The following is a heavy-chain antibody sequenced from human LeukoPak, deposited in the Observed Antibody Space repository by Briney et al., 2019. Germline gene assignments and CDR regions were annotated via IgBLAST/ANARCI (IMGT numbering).Heavy chain of an antibody. V-gene: IGHV1-2*02. Sequence: ASVKVSCNASGYTFTGYYIHWVRQAPGQGLEWMGWINLNSGGTNYAQKFQGRVTMTRDTSISTAYMELSRLRSDDTAVYYCASGFGGYRFDYWGQGTLVTVSS. CDR1: GYTFTGYY. D-gene: IGHD3-16*01. CDR3: ASGFGGYRFDY. J-gene: IGHJ4*02. CDR2: INLNSGGT.